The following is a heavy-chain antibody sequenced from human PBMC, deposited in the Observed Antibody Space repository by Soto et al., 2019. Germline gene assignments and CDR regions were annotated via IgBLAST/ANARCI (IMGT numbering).Heavy chain of an antibody. D-gene: IGHD2-21*02. CDR1: GGSFSGYY. CDR2: INHSGST. Sequence: QVQLQQWGAGLLKPSETLSLTCAVYGGSFSGYYWSWIRQPPGKGLEWIGEINHSGSTNYNPSLKSGVTISVDTSKNQFSLKLSSVTAADTAVYYCARGRIVVVTAMNWFDPWGQGTLVTVSS. J-gene: IGHJ5*02. V-gene: IGHV4-34*01. CDR3: ARGRIVVVTAMNWFDP.